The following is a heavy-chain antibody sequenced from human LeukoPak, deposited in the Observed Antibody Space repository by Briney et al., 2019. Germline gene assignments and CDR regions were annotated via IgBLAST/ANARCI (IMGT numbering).Heavy chain of an antibody. CDR2: ISYDGSNK. V-gene: IGHV3-30-3*01. CDR1: GFTFSSYA. CDR3: ARDVDTDSYYFDY. Sequence: PGRSLRLHCAASGFTFSSYAMHWVRQAPGKGPEWVAVISYDGSNKYYADSVKGRFTISRDNSKNTLYLQMNSLRAEDTAVYYCARDVDTDSYYFDYWGQGTLVTVSS. J-gene: IGHJ4*02. D-gene: IGHD5-18*01.